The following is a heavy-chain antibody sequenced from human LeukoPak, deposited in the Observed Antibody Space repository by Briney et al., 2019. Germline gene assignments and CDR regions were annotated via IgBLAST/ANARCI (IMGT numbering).Heavy chain of an antibody. V-gene: IGHV3-23*01. CDR3: AKGASSTSYTQLDY. CDR2: IVGNADTT. J-gene: IGHJ4*02. CDR1: GFTFINYA. D-gene: IGHD3-10*01. Sequence: GALRLSCAASGFTFINYAMSWVRQPPGKGLEWVSVIVGNADTTYYADSVKGRFTISRDNSKNTLYLQMSSLRVEDTAVYYCAKGASSTSYTQLDYWGQGTLVTVSS.